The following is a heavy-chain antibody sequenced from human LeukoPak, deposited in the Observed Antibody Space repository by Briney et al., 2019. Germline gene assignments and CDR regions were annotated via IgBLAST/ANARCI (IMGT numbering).Heavy chain of an antibody. CDR2: IYPGDSDT. CDR1: GYSFTSYW. J-gene: IGHJ3*02. Sequence: GESLKISCKGSGYSFTSYWIGWVRQMPGKGLEWMGIIYPGDSDTRYSPSFQGQVTISADKSISTAYLQWSSLKASDTAMYYCARGGCSSTSCPDAFDIWGQGTMITVSS. D-gene: IGHD2-2*01. CDR3: ARGGCSSTSCPDAFDI. V-gene: IGHV5-51*01.